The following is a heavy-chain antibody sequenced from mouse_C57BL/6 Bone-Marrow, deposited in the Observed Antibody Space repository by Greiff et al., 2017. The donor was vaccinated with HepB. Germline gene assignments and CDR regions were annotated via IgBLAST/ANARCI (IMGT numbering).Heavy chain of an antibody. CDR2: IYPGSGST. CDR3: ARREIYYGNYFFDY. J-gene: IGHJ2*01. CDR1: GYTFTSYW. V-gene: IGHV1-55*01. Sequence: QVQLQHPGAELVKPGASVKMSCKASGYTFTSYWITWVKQRPGQGLEWIGDIYPGSGSTTYNEKFKSKATLTVDPSSSTAYMQLSSLTSEDSAVYYCARREIYYGNYFFDYWGQGTTLTVSS. D-gene: IGHD2-1*01.